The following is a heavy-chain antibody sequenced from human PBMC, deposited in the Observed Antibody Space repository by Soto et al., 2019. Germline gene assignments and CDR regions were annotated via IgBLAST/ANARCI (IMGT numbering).Heavy chain of an antibody. V-gene: IGHV1-58*01. CDR2: IVVGSGNT. CDR1: GFTFTSSA. Sequence: GASVKVSFKASGFTFTSSAVQWVRQTRGQRLEWIGWIVVGSGNTNYAQKFQERVTITRDMSTSTAYMELSSLRSEDTAVYYCAADQGLRLLLEGGLYYYYGMDVWGQGTTVTVSS. CDR3: AADQGLRLLLEGGLYYYYGMDV. D-gene: IGHD2-15*01. J-gene: IGHJ6*02.